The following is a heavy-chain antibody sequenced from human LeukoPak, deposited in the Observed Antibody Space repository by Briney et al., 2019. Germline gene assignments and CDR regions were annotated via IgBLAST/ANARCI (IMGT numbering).Heavy chain of an antibody. V-gene: IGHV4-4*02. D-gene: IGHD3-9*01. Sequence: SSETLSLTCAVSGGSISSSNWWSWVRQPPGKGLEWIGEIYHSGSTNYNPSLKSRVTISVDKSKNQFSLKLSSVTAADTAVYYCARAYYDILTGYYFDYWGQGTLVTVSS. CDR1: GGSISSSNW. J-gene: IGHJ4*02. CDR3: ARAYYDILTGYYFDY. CDR2: IYHSGST.